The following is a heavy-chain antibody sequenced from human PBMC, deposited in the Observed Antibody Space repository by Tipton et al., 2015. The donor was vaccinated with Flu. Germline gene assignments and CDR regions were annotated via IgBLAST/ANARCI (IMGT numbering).Heavy chain of an antibody. D-gene: IGHD3-10*01. CDR1: GDSISSGGYY. V-gene: IGHV4-31*03. CDR3: ARDKGGDASYYYGVDV. Sequence: TLSLTCTVSGDSISSGGYYWSRFRQHPEKGLEWIGYFHNTGSTYSNPSLQNRVIISADTSKNQFSLKMSSMTAADTAVYYCARDKGGDASYYYGVDVWGPGTTVTVSS. J-gene: IGHJ6*02. CDR2: FHNTGST.